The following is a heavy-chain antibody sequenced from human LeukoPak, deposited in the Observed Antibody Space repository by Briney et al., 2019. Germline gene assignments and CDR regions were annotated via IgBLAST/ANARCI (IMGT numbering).Heavy chain of an antibody. Sequence: SETLSLTCTVSGGSISSYYWSWIRQPPGKGLEWIGYIYYSGSTNYNPSLKSRVTISVDTSKNQFSLKLSSVTAADTAVYYCARFGDPGYMDVWGKGTTVTISS. J-gene: IGHJ6*03. CDR1: GGSISSYY. D-gene: IGHD3-16*01. CDR2: IYYSGST. CDR3: ARFGDPGYMDV. V-gene: IGHV4-59*01.